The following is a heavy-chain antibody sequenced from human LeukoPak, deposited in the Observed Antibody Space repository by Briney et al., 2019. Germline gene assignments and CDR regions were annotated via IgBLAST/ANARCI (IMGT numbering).Heavy chain of an antibody. CDR3: ARGDYGDYTLFDY. CDR2: ISSSSSYT. D-gene: IGHD4-17*01. CDR1: GFTFSDYY. J-gene: IGHJ4*02. Sequence: GGSLRLSCAASGFTFSDYYMSWIRQAPGKGLEWVSYISSSSSYTNYADSVKGRFTISRDNAKNSLYLRMNSLRAEDTAVYYCARGDYGDYTLFDYWGQGTLVTVSS. V-gene: IGHV3-11*06.